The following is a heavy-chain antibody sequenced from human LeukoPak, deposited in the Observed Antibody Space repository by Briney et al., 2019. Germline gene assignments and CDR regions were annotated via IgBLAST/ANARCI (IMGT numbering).Heavy chain of an antibody. V-gene: IGHV4-59*08. J-gene: IGHJ4*02. D-gene: IGHD1-26*01. CDR2: IYSTGST. Sequence: PSETLSLTSTVSGGSISRYYWSWIRQPPGKGLEWLGYIYSTGSTNSNPSLKSRVTISVDTSKTHLSLKLTSVTAADTAVYYCARHESAVGALFYWGQGSLVTVSS. CDR3: ARHESAVGALFY. CDR1: GGSISRYY.